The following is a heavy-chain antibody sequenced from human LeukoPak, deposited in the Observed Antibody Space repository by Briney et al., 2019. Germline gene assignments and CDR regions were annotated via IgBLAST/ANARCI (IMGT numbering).Heavy chain of an antibody. J-gene: IGHJ3*02. CDR1: GFTFGDYA. CDR2: IRSKAYGGTT. V-gene: IGHV3-49*03. D-gene: IGHD2-8*01. CDR3: TRVLGVDCTNGVCYLSHDAFDI. Sequence: GGSLRLSCTASGFTFGDYAMSWFRQAPGKGLEWVGFIRSKAYGGTTEYAASVKGRFTISRDDSKSIAYLQMNSLKTEDTAVYYCTRVLGVDCTNGVCYLSHDAFDIWGQGTMVTVSS.